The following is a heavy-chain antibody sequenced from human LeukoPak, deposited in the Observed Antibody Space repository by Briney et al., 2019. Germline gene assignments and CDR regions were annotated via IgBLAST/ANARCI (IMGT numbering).Heavy chain of an antibody. CDR1: GFTFSTYA. J-gene: IGHJ4*02. CDR3: ARDGVAAAGNFNFDY. CDR2: ISCDGSTK. Sequence: GGSLRLSCAASGFTFSTYAIHWVRQAPGKGLEWVAVISCDGSTKHYVDSVKGRFTISRDNSKSTLYLQMNSLRAEDTAVYYCARDGVAAAGNFNFDYWGQGTLVTVSS. V-gene: IGHV3-30*04. D-gene: IGHD6-13*01.